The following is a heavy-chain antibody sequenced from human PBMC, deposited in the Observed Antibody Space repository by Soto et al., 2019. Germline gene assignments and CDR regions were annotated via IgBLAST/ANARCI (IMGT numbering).Heavy chain of an antibody. J-gene: IGHJ1*01. CDR1: GFTFSSYA. Sequence: EVQLLESGGGLVQPGGSLRLSCAASGFTFSSYAMSWVRQAPGKGLEWVSAIIGSGGSTYYADSVKGRFTISRDNTKNALYLQMNSTRAEDTAVYYCAKGSVPAADEYFQHWGQGTLVTVSS. D-gene: IGHD2-2*01. CDR3: AKGSVPAADEYFQH. V-gene: IGHV3-23*01. CDR2: IIGSGGST.